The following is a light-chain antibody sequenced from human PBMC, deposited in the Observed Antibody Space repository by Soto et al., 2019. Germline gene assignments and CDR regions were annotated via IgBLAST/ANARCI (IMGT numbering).Light chain of an antibody. CDR2: AAS. CDR3: QQADSFPLT. V-gene: IGKV1D-12*01. CDR1: QDISNL. Sequence: DIQMTQSPSSVSASVGDRVTITCRASQDISNLLAWYQQKPGKAPKLLINAASSLQSGVPSRFSGSGFETDFTLTISSLQPEDSATYYCQQADSFPLTFGGGTKVDIK. J-gene: IGKJ4*01.